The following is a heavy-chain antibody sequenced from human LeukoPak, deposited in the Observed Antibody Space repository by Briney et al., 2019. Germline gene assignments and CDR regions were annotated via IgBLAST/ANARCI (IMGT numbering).Heavy chain of an antibody. V-gene: IGHV3-7*01. Sequence: GGSLRLSCAASGFTFSNYWMSWVRQAPGKGLEWVANIKQDGSEKYYVDSVKGRFTISRDNAKNSLYLQMNSLRAEDTAVYYCARILGSMIRGPNYYYYYGMDVWGQGTTVTVSS. CDR3: ARILGSMIRGPNYYYYYGMDV. D-gene: IGHD3-10*01. CDR1: GFTFSNYW. J-gene: IGHJ6*02. CDR2: IKQDGSEK.